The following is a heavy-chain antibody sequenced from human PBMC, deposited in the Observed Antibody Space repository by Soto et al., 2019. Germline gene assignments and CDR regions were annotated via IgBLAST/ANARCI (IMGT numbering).Heavy chain of an antibody. V-gene: IGHV1-18*01. D-gene: IGHD3-9*01. CDR1: RYTFTSHG. Sequence: QIQLVQSGGDVKTPGASVKVSCTTSRYTFTSHGIAWVRQAPGQGLEWMGWISTFNGKTDYAQKFQGRGTMTADTITSTVQMELRSLRSDDTAVYYCARLLTEGATFREDAFDLWGQGTKVTVSS. J-gene: IGHJ3*01. CDR3: ARLLTEGATFREDAFDL. CDR2: ISTFNGKT.